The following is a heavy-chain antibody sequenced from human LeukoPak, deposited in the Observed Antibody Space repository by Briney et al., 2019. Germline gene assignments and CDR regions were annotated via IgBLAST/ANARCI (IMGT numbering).Heavy chain of an antibody. CDR1: GGTFSTYV. CDR3: ARDAAIYDSSGYYYLW. CDR2: ITPIFGTA. J-gene: IGHJ4*02. Sequence: ASVKVSCKASGGTFSTYVISWVRQASGQGLEWMGGITPIFGTAKYAQKFQGRVTITADESTSTAYMELSSPRSEDTAVYYCARDAAIYDSSGYYYLWWGQGTLVTVSS. D-gene: IGHD3-22*01. V-gene: IGHV1-69*13.